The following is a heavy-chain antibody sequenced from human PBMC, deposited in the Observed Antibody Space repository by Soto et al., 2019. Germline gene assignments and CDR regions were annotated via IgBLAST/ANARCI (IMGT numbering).Heavy chain of an antibody. CDR1: GFTFSTYS. J-gene: IGHJ6*02. V-gene: IGHV3-21*01. CDR2: ISSSSSYI. CDR3: ARVVGYDDPYYYYDMDV. D-gene: IGHD3-22*01. Sequence: EVQLVESGGGLVKPGGSLRLSCAASGFTFSTYSMNWVRQAPGKGLEWVSSISSSSSYIYYADSVKGRFTISRDNAKNSLYLQMNSLRAEATAVYYCARVVGYDDPYYYYDMDVWGQGTTVTVSS.